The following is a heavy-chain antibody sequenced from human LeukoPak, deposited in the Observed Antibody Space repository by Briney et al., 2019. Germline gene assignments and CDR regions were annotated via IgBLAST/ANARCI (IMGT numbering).Heavy chain of an antibody. D-gene: IGHD2-15*01. CDR2: ISYDGSNK. CDR1: GFTFSSYA. Sequence: GGSLRLSCAAPGFTFSSYAMHWVRQAPGKGLEWVAVISYDGSNKYYADSVKGRFTISRDNSKNTLYLQMNSLRAEDTAVYYCARPEVVVAATSSMYYYGMDVWGQGTTVTVSS. V-gene: IGHV3-30-3*01. J-gene: IGHJ6*02. CDR3: ARPEVVVAATSSMYYYGMDV.